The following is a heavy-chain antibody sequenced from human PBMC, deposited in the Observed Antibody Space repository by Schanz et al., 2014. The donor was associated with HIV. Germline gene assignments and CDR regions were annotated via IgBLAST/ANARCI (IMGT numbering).Heavy chain of an antibody. Sequence: EVHLLESGGGLVQPGGSLRLSCAASGFTFSTYAMNWVRQAPGKGLEWVSAINSGGRTYYADSVKGRFTISRDNSKNTLHLQMYSLRVEDTAVYYCARVALAVDGADYGMDVWGQGTMVTVSS. CDR2: INSGGRT. V-gene: IGHV3-23*01. CDR3: ARVALAVDGADYGMDV. J-gene: IGHJ6*02. CDR1: GFTFSTYA. D-gene: IGHD2-15*01.